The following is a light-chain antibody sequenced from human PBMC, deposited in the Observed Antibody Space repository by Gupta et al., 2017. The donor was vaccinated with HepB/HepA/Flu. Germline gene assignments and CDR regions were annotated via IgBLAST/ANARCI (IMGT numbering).Light chain of an antibody. J-gene: IGKJ1*01. Sequence: IQMTQSPSSLSASVVDRVTITCRASQSISSYLNWYQQKPGKAPKLLIYAASSLQSGVPSRFSGRGSGTEFTLTISSLQPEDVATYYCQQSYSTPFTLGQGTKVEIK. CDR3: QQSYSTPFT. V-gene: IGKV1-39*01. CDR1: QSISSY. CDR2: AAS.